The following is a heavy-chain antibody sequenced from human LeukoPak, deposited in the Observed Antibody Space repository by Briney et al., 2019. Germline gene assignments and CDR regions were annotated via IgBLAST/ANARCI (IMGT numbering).Heavy chain of an antibody. CDR3: ARGVAGPYYYYYMDV. D-gene: IGHD6-19*01. J-gene: IGHJ6*03. CDR2: FDPEDGET. CDR1: GYTLTELS. V-gene: IGHV1-24*01. Sequence: ASVKVSCKVCGYTLTELSMHWVRQAPGKGGGWMGGFDPEDGETLYAQKFQGRVTMTRDTSISTAYMELSRLTSDDTAVYYCARGVAGPYYYYYMDVWGRGTTVTVSS.